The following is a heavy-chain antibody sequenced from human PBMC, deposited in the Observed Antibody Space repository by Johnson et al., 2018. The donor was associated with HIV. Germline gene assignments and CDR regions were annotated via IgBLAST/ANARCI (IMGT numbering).Heavy chain of an antibody. V-gene: IGHV3-33*06. CDR2: IWYDGSNE. CDR3: AKGQVARGAFDI. J-gene: IGHJ3*02. Sequence: QVQLVESGGGVVQPGTSLRLSCVASGFTFNSYAMHWVRQAPGKGLEWLSVIWYDGSNEYYADSVKGRFTISRDNSKNTLYLHMSSLRLEDTAVYYCAKGQVARGAFDIRGQGTVVTVSS. CDR1: GFTFNSYA.